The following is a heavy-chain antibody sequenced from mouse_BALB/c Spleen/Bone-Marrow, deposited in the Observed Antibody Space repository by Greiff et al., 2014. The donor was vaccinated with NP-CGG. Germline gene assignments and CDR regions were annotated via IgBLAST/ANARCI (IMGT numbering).Heavy chain of an antibody. CDR2: IDPSDSYI. V-gene: IGHV1-69*02. CDR1: GYTFTRFY. D-gene: IGHD3-1*01. CDR3: ARWGYPDY. J-gene: IGHJ2*01. Sequence: QVQLQQSGAEFAKPGASVRLSCKASGYTFTRFYIHWVKQRPGQDLEWIGEIDPSDSYINYNQKFKGKTTLTVDKSSSTAYMQLSSLTSEDSARYYCARWGYPDYWGQGTTLTVSS.